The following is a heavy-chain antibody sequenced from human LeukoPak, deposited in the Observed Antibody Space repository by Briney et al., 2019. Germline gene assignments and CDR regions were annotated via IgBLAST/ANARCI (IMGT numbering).Heavy chain of an antibody. V-gene: IGHV3-64*01. J-gene: IGHJ3*02. Sequence: PGGSLRLSCAASGFTFRSYAMHWVRLAPGQGLEYVSAISRSGGSTYYANSVKGRFTISRDNSKNTLYLQMGSLRAEDMAVYYCARVGDQDAFDIWGQGTMVTVSS. CDR3: ARVGDQDAFDI. CDR1: GFTFRSYA. D-gene: IGHD2-21*01. CDR2: ISRSGGST.